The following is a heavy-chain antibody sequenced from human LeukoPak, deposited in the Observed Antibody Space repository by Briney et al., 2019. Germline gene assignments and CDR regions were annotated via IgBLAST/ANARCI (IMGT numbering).Heavy chain of an antibody. CDR3: ARDHPSGGSCFDY. CDR2: IYYSGST. Sequence: SETLSLTCTVSGGSISSGGYYWSWIRQHSGKGLEWIGYIYYSGSTYYNPSLKSRVTISVDTSKNQFSLKLSSVTAADTAVYYCARDHPSGGSCFDYWGQGTLVTVSS. J-gene: IGHJ4*02. CDR1: GGSISSGGYY. D-gene: IGHD2-15*01. V-gene: IGHV4-31*03.